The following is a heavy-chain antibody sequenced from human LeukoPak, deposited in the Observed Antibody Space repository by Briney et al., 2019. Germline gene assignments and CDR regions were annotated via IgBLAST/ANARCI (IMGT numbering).Heavy chain of an antibody. V-gene: IGHV3-48*01. CDR2: ISSSSSTI. Sequence: GGSLRLSCAASGFTFSSYSMNWVRQAPGKGLEWVSYISSSSSTIYYADSVKGRFTISRDNSKNTLYLQMNSLRAEDTAVYYCARGGPPYYYDSSGYYYFDYWGQGTLVTVSS. D-gene: IGHD3-22*01. CDR1: GFTFSSYS. J-gene: IGHJ4*02. CDR3: ARGGPPYYYDSSGYYYFDY.